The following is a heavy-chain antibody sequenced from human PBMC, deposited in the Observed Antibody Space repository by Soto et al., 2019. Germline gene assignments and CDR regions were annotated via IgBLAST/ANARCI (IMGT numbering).Heavy chain of an antibody. CDR1: GFTFSSYA. Sequence: GGSLRLSCAASGFTFSSYAMSWVRQVPGKGLEWVSAISGSGGSTYYADSVKGRFTISRDNSKNTLYLQMNSLRAEDTAVYYCAKKARDPYSSGWYEANDYYYYGMDVWGQGTTVTVS. D-gene: IGHD6-19*01. V-gene: IGHV3-23*01. CDR2: ISGSGGST. J-gene: IGHJ6*02. CDR3: AKKARDPYSSGWYEANDYYYYGMDV.